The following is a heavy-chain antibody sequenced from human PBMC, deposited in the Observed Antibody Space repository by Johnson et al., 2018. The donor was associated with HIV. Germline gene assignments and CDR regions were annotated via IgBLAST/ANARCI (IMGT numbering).Heavy chain of an antibody. CDR3: TTDPWGSDAFDI. Sequence: MLLVESGGGLVQPGGSLRLSCAASGFTFSNAWMSWVRQAPGKGLEWVGRIKSKTDGGTTDYAAPVKGRFTLSRDDSKNPLYLQMNSLKTEDTALFYCTTDPWGSDAFDIWGQGTMVTVSS. CDR2: IKSKTDGGTT. J-gene: IGHJ3*02. D-gene: IGHD7-27*01. CDR1: GFTFSNAW. V-gene: IGHV3-15*01.